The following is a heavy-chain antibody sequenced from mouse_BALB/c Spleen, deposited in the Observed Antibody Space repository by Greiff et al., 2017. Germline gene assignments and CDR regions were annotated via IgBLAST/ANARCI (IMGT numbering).Heavy chain of an antibody. CDR2: IWAGGST. CDR3: AREYYGSSSAY. V-gene: IGHV2-9*02. D-gene: IGHD1-1*01. J-gene: IGHJ3*01. Sequence: VKLMESGPGLVAPSQSLSITCTVSGFSLTSYGVHWVRQPPGKGLEWLGVIWAGGSTNYNSALMSRLSISKDNSKGQVFLKMNSLQTDDTAMYYCAREYYGSSSAYWGQGTLVTVSA. CDR1: GFSLTSYG.